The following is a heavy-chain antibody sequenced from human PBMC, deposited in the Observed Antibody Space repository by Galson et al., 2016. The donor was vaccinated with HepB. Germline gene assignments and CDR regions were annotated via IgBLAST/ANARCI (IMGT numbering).Heavy chain of an antibody. Sequence: SLRLSCAASGFTFSSYAMSWVRQAPGKGLEWVATLSGSGGTTYYADSVKGRFTIPRDNSKSTLSLQMNSLRAEDTAGYYCANVLGFHGSGSYYANYQYASAVWGQGTPVTVSS. CDR2: LSGSGGTT. CDR3: ANVLGFHGSGSYYANYQYASAV. J-gene: IGHJ4*02. D-gene: IGHD3-10*01. V-gene: IGHV3-23*01. CDR1: GFTFSSYA.